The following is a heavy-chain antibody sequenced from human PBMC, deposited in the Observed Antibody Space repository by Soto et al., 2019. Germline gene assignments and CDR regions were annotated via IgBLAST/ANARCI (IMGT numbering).Heavy chain of an antibody. J-gene: IGHJ3*02. D-gene: IGHD6-19*01. Sequence: EVHLVESGGGLVKRGGSLRLSCAASGFSFSSYNMNWVRQAPGKGLEWVSSISSSSNYKYYADSVKGRFTISRDNAKNSLYLQMNSLRAEDTAMYYCARDSAAVAGTGGEGAFDIWGQGTMVTVSS. V-gene: IGHV3-21*01. CDR1: GFSFSSYN. CDR3: ARDSAAVAGTGGEGAFDI. CDR2: ISSSSNYK.